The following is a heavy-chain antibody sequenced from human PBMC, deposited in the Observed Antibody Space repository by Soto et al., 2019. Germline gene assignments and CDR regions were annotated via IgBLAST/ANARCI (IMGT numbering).Heavy chain of an antibody. CDR3: ARDRYSSGWYDLDY. Sequence: QVQLVESGGGVVQPGRSLRLSCAASGFTFSSYGMHWVRKAPGKGLEWVAVIWYDGSNKYYADSVKGRFTISRDNSKNTLYLQMNSLRAEDTAVYYCARDRYSSGWYDLDYWGQGTLVTVSS. D-gene: IGHD6-19*01. CDR1: GFTFSSYG. J-gene: IGHJ4*02. CDR2: IWYDGSNK. V-gene: IGHV3-33*01.